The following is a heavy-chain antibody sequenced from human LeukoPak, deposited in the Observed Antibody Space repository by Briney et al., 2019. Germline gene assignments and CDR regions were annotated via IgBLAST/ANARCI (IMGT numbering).Heavy chain of an antibody. Sequence: GASVKVSCKASGYTFTSYGISWVRQAPGQGLEWMGWISAYNGNTNYAQKLQGRVTMTRDTSISTAYMELSRLRSDDTAVYYCATFDHLWFGEFSGHPLFDYWGQGTLVTVSS. J-gene: IGHJ4*02. D-gene: IGHD3-10*01. CDR1: GYTFTSYG. CDR2: ISAYNGNT. CDR3: ATFDHLWFGEFSGHPLFDY. V-gene: IGHV1-18*01.